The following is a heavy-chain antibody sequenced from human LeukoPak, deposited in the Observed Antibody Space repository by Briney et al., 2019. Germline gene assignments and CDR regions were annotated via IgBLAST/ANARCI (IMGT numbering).Heavy chain of an antibody. CDR3: AREAYGGYVDDFYYYYMDV. CDR1: GFTFNDHY. CDR2: ISPRSTTI. Sequence: GGSLRLSCAASGFTFNDHYMTWIRQAPGKGLEWVSYISPRSTTIYYADSVKGRFTISRDNAKNSLYLQMNSLGAEDTAVYYCAREAYGGYVDDFYYYYMDVWGKGTTVSVSS. D-gene: IGHD4-17*01. J-gene: IGHJ6*03. V-gene: IGHV3-11*04.